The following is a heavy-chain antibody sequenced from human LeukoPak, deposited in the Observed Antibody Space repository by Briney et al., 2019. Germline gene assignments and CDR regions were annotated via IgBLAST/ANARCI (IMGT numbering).Heavy chain of an antibody. J-gene: IGHJ4*02. CDR1: GFTFSSYA. Sequence: PGGSLRLSCAAAGFTFSSYAMSWVRQAPGKGLEWVSAISGSGGSTYYADSVKGRYTISRDNSKNTLYLQMNSLRAEDTAVYYCAKPLYSNSYFDYWGQGTLVTVSS. D-gene: IGHD4-11*01. CDR2: ISGSGGST. CDR3: AKPLYSNSYFDY. V-gene: IGHV3-23*01.